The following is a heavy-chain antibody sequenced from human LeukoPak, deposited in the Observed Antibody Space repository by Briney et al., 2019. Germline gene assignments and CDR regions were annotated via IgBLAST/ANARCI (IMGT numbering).Heavy chain of an antibody. J-gene: IGHJ4*02. V-gene: IGHV3-11*05. Sequence: RPGGSLRLSCAASGFTFSDYYMSWIRKAPGKGLEWVSYISSSSSYTNYADSVKGRFTISRDNAKNSLYLQMNSLRAEDTAVYYCARAPRDGYNPAYFDYWGQGTLVTVSS. CDR3: ARAPRDGYNPAYFDY. CDR1: GFTFSDYY. D-gene: IGHD5-24*01. CDR2: ISSSSSYT.